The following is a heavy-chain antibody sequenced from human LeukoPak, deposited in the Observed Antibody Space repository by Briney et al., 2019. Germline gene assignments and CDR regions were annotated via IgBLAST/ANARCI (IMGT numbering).Heavy chain of an antibody. CDR1: VGSISSGNSY. D-gene: IGHD6-13*01. CDR2: VYTSGTT. Sequence: PSETLSLTCTDSVGSISSGNSYCSWIRQPAGKGLEWIGRVYTSGTTNYHPSLKSRAPTSVDTSNNQFSLKLSSVPAAAPVGLYCARAFYSSSWLDYWGQGTLVTVCS. V-gene: IGHV4-61*02. J-gene: IGHJ4*02. CDR3: ARAFYSSSWLDY.